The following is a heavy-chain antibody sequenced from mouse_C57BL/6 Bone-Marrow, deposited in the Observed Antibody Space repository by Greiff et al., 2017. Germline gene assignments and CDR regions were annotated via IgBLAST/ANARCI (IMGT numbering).Heavy chain of an antibody. J-gene: IGHJ2*01. V-gene: IGHV1-19*01. D-gene: IGHD4-1*01. Sequence: VQLQQSGPVLVKPGASVKMSCKASGYTFTDYYMNWVKQSHGKSLEWIGVINPYNGGTSYNQKFKGKATLTVDKSSSTAYMELNSLTSEDSAVYYCARSSWGSFDFWGKGTTLTVSS. CDR3: ARSSWGSFDF. CDR2: INPYNGGT. CDR1: GYTFTDYY.